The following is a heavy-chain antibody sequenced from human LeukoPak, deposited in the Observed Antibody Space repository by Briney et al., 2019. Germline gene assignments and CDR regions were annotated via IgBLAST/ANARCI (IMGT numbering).Heavy chain of an antibody. CDR3: ARGFRPHGSSWGMDV. Sequence: GGSLRLSCAASGFTFSSYSMNWVRQAPGKGLEWVSSISSSSSYIYYADSVKGRFTISRDNAKNSLYLQMNSLRAEDTAVYYCARGFRPHGSSWGMDVWGQGTTVTVSS. CDR2: ISSSSSYI. J-gene: IGHJ6*02. D-gene: IGHD6-13*01. V-gene: IGHV3-21*01. CDR1: GFTFSSYS.